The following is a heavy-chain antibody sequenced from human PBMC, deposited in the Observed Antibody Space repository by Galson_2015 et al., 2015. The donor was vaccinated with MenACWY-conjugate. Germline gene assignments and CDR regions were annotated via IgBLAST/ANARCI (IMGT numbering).Heavy chain of an antibody. Sequence: SLRLSCAASGFSFRNYWMSWVRQAPGKGLEWVANINLDGSEKYYVDSVKGRFTISRDNAKNSLYLQMNSLRAEDTAVYYCARGYASGSYCFDYWGQGILVTVAS. D-gene: IGHD3-10*01. CDR1: GFSFRNYW. CDR2: INLDGSEK. CDR3: ARGYASGSYCFDY. V-gene: IGHV3-7*03. J-gene: IGHJ4*02.